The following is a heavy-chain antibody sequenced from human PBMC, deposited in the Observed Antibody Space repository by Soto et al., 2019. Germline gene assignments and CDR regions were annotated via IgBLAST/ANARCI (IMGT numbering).Heavy chain of an antibody. CDR3: ASGIAVAVNQDAFDI. V-gene: IGHV1-18*01. J-gene: IGHJ3*02. CDR2: ISAYNGNT. CDR1: GYTFTSYG. D-gene: IGHD6-19*01. Sequence: ASVKVSCKASGYTFTSYGISWVRQAPGQGLEWMGWISAYNGNTNYAQKLQGRVTMTTDTSTSTAYMELRSLRSDDTAVYYCASGIAVAVNQDAFDIWGQGTMVTVSS.